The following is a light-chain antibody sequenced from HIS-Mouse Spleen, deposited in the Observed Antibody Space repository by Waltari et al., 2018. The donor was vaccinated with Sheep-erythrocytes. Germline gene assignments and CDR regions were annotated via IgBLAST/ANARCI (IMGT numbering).Light chain of an antibody. CDR1: SSDVGGYNY. V-gene: IGLV2-11*01. Sequence: QSALTQPRSVSGSPGQSVTISCTGTSSDVGGYNYVSWYQQHPGKVPKLMIYDVSKRPSGVSNRFSGSKSGNTASLTISGLQAEDEADYYCCSYAGSSTPWVFGGGTKLTVL. J-gene: IGLJ3*02. CDR3: CSYAGSSTPWV. CDR2: DVS.